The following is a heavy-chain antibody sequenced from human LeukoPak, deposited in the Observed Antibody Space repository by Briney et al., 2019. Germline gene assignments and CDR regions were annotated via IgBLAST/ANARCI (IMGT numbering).Heavy chain of an antibody. CDR1: GGSFSGYY. CDR2: INHSGST. Sequence: SETLSLTCAVYGGSFSGYYWSWIRQPPGKGLEWIGEINHSGSTNYNPSLKSRVTISVDTSKNQFSLKLSSVTAADTAVYYCASRSSGQKPWDYWGQGTLVTVSS. J-gene: IGHJ4*02. V-gene: IGHV4-34*01. D-gene: IGHD3-22*01. CDR3: ASRSSGQKPWDY.